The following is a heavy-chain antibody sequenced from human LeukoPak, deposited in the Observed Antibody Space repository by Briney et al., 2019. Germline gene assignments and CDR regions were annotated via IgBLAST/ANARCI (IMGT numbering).Heavy chain of an antibody. D-gene: IGHD3-16*01. Sequence: GASVKVSCKASGYIFTGYYLFWVRQAPGQGLEWMGWINPNGGATRYAQKFQGRVTLTRDTSIRTTYMELSSLTSDDTAVYYCARDERYSDADHHYPDLGYWGQGNLVTVSS. CDR1: GYIFTGYY. CDR2: INPNGGAT. CDR3: ARDERYSDADHHYPDLGY. J-gene: IGHJ4*02. V-gene: IGHV1-2*02.